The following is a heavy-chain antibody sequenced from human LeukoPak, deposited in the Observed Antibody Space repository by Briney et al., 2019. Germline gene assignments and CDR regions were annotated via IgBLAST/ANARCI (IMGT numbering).Heavy chain of an antibody. CDR2: IYYSGST. D-gene: IGHD3-10*01. V-gene: IGHV4-59*08. Sequence: KASETLSLTCTVSGGSISSYYWSWIRQPPGKGLEWIGYIYYSGSTNYNPSLKSRVTISVDTSKNQFSMKLSSVTAADTAVYYCASSTGSGSYYPLFDYWGQGTLVTVSS. CDR3: ASSTGSGSYYPLFDY. J-gene: IGHJ4*02. CDR1: GGSISSYY.